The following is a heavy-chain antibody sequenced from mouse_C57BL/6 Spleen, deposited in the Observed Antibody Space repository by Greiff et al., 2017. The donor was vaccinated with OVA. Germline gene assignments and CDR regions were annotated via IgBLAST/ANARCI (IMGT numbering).Heavy chain of an antibody. CDR2: IWWDDDK. CDR1: GFSLSTFGMG. Sequence: QVTLKVSGPGILQPSQTLSLTCSFSGFSLSTFGMGVGWIRQPSGKGLEWLAHIWWDDDKYYNPALKSRLTISKDTSKNQVFLKIANVDTADTATYYCARMREFADGYPAWFAYWGQGTLVTVSA. V-gene: IGHV8-8*01. J-gene: IGHJ3*01. D-gene: IGHD2-3*01. CDR3: ARMREFADGYPAWFAY.